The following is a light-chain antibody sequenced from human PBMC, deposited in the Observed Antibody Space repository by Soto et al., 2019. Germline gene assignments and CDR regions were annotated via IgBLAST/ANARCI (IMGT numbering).Light chain of an antibody. J-gene: IGLJ1*01. CDR1: SSDVGRYNY. V-gene: IGLV2-11*01. Sequence: QSALTQPPSASGSPGQSVTISCTGTSSDVGRYNYVSWYQQHPGKAPKLMIYDVTKRPSGVPDRFSGSKSGNTASLTISGLQAEDEVDYYCCSYAGGYTYVFGTGTKVTVL. CDR3: CSYAGGYTYV. CDR2: DVT.